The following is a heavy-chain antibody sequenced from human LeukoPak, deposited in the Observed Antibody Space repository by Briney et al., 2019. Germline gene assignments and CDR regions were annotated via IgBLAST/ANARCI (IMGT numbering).Heavy chain of an antibody. J-gene: IGHJ6*03. CDR2: IKEDGSIQ. CDR1: GFTFSSYW. CDR3: ARDASDIYYYYYMDV. V-gene: IGHV3-7*01. Sequence: GGSLRLSCVASGFTFSSYWMTWVRQAPGKGLEWLANIKEDGSIQYYLDSVRGRFTISRDNAKTSVYLQLNSLRADDTAVYYCARDASDIYYYYYMDVWGKGTTVTVSS.